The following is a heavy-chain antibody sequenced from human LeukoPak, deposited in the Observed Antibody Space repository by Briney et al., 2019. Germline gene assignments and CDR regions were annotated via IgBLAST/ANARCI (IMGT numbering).Heavy chain of an antibody. V-gene: IGHV3-7*01. Sequence: PGGSLRLSCAASGFTFSGYWMSWVRQAPGKGLEWVANIKHDGSEKYYVASVKGRFTISKDNAKNSLFLQMNNLRGEDTAVYYCVKGRGGYVKYKTFDYWGQGTLVTVSS. CDR1: GFTFSGYW. CDR3: VKGRGGYVKYKTFDY. D-gene: IGHD5-12*01. J-gene: IGHJ4*02. CDR2: IKHDGSEK.